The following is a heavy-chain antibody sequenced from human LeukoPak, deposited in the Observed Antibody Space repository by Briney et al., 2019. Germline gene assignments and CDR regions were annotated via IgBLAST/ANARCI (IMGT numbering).Heavy chain of an antibody. CDR3: AKRANSSSWYDNWFDP. CDR2: IDRDGSRI. D-gene: IGHD6-13*01. V-gene: IGHV3-74*01. Sequence: GGSLRLSCAVSGFTFSSYWMHWVRQAPGKGLVWVSRIDRDGSRINYADSVKGRFTISRDNGKNTLFLQMNSLRAEDAAVYYCAKRANSSSWYDNWFDPWGQGTLVTVSS. J-gene: IGHJ5*02. CDR1: GFTFSSYW.